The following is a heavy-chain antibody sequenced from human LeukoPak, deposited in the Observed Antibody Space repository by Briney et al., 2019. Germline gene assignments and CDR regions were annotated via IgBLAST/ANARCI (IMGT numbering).Heavy chain of an antibody. CDR1: GFTFSSYG. D-gene: IGHD1-26*01. J-gene: IGHJ1*01. Sequence: GGSLRLSCAASGFTFSSYGMSWVRQAPGKGLEWVSAISGSGGSTYYADSAKGRFTISRGNAKNSLYLQMNSLRAEDTALYYCARKAGATLSEYFQHWGQGTLVTVSS. CDR2: ISGSGGST. V-gene: IGHV3-23*01. CDR3: ARKAGATLSEYFQH.